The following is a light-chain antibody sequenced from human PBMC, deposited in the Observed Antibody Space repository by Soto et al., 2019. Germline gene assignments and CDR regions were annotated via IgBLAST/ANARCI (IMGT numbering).Light chain of an antibody. CDR3: HQYVSACGT. J-gene: IGKJ1*01. V-gene: IGKV3-20*01. Sequence: EIVLTQSPDTLSLSPGDRATLSCRASQSVGHMFLAWFQQKPGQALRLRITDAYRRATGIPDRFSGSVSGTNFALTISSLEREKVVLYYCHQYVSACGTVGQVTK. CDR2: DAY. CDR1: QSVGHMF.